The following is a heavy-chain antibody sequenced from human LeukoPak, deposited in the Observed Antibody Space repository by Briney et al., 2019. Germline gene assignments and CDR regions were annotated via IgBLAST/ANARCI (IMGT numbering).Heavy chain of an antibody. Sequence: GGSLRPSCAASGFTFSSYAMSWVRQAPGKGLEWVSAISGSGGSTYYADSVKGRFTISRDNSKNTLYLQMNSLRAEDTAVYYCAKDLDYYGSGSYGYWGQGTLVTVSS. V-gene: IGHV3-23*01. D-gene: IGHD3-10*01. CDR1: GFTFSSYA. J-gene: IGHJ4*02. CDR2: ISGSGGST. CDR3: AKDLDYYGSGSYGY.